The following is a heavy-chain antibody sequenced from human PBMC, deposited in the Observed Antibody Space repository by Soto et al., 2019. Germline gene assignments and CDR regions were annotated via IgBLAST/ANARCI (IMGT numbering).Heavy chain of an antibody. J-gene: IGHJ4*02. V-gene: IGHV3-20*04. CDR3: VRDDFRAAVSLFYFEN. CDR2: INWNGGSI. D-gene: IGHD6-13*01. Sequence: EVRLVESGGGVVRPGGSLRLSCAVSGITFKDYGMSWVRQAPGKGLQWVAGINWNGGSIGYADSVKGRFTISRDNAKKSLYLPMSSLRAEDTALYYCVRDDFRAAVSLFYFENWGQGTQVTVSS. CDR1: GITFKDYG.